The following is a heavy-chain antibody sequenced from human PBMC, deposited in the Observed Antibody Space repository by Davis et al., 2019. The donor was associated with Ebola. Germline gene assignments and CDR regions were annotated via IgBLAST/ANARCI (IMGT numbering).Heavy chain of an antibody. V-gene: IGHV3-33*01. D-gene: IGHD4-17*01. CDR2: IWYDGSNK. Sequence: PGGSLRLSCAASGFTFSSYGMHWVRQAPGKGLEWVAAIWYDGSNKYYADSVKGRFTISRDNSKNTLYLQMNSLRAEDTAVYYCARDRATVTTWYFDYWGQGTLVTVSS. CDR1: GFTFSSYG. CDR3: ARDRATVTTWYFDY. J-gene: IGHJ4*02.